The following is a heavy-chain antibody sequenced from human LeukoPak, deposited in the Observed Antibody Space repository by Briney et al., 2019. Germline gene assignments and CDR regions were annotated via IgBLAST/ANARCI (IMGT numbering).Heavy chain of an antibody. Sequence: KPSETLSLTCTVSGGSISSHYWSWIRQPPGKGLEWIGFVYYSGTTNYNPSLRGRVTMSVDTSRNHFSLKLTSVTAADTALYYCARLLDNDSSGYPDTFDMWGQGTKVTISS. CDR1: GGSISSHY. CDR2: VYYSGTT. D-gene: IGHD3-22*01. J-gene: IGHJ3*02. CDR3: ARLLDNDSSGYPDTFDM. V-gene: IGHV4-59*11.